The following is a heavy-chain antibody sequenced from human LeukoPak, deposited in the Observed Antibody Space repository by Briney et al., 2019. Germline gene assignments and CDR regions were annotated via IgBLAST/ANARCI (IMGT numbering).Heavy chain of an antibody. D-gene: IGHD1-26*01. Sequence: SETLSLTCAVYGGSFSGYYWSWLRQPPGKGLEWIGEINHSGSTNYNPSLKTRVTISVDTSKNQFSLKLSSLTAADTAAYYCARGWEVMTAFDIWGQGTMVTVSS. CDR1: GGSFSGYY. J-gene: IGHJ3*02. CDR3: ARGWEVMTAFDI. CDR2: INHSGST. V-gene: IGHV4-34*01.